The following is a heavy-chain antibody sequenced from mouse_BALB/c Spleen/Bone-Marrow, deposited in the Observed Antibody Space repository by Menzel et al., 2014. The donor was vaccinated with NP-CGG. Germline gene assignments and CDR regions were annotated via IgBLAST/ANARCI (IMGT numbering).Heavy chain of an antibody. CDR2: IWGDGST. J-gene: IGHJ4*01. D-gene: IGHD2-4*01. Sequence: VQGVESGPGLVAPSQSLSITCTVSGFSLTGYGVSWVRQSPGKGLEWLGMIWGDGSTDYNSALKSRLSISKDNSKSQVFLKMNSLQTEDTARYYCARDSFLITRALDYWGQGTSVTVSS. V-gene: IGHV2-6-7*01. CDR1: GFSLTGYG. CDR3: ARDSFLITRALDY.